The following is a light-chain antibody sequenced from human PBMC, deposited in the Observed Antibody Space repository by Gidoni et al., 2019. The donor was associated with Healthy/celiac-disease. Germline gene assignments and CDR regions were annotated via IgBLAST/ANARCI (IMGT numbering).Light chain of an antibody. CDR2: RNN. J-gene: IGLJ2*01. CDR3: AAWDDSLSGVV. CDR1: SSNIGSNY. V-gene: IGLV1-47*01. Sequence: QSVLTQPPSASVPPGQRVTISCSGSSSNIGSNYVYWYQQLPGTAPKLLIYRNNQRPPGVPDRFSGSKSGTSASLAISGLRSEDEADYYCAAWDDSLSGVVFGGGTKLTVL.